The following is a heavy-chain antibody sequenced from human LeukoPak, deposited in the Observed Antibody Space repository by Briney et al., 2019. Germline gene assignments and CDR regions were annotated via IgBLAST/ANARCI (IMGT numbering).Heavy chain of an antibody. CDR1: GFIFSSYG. Sequence: GGSLRLSCAASGFIFSSYGMHWVRQAPGKGLEWVAFIRYDGSKKYYADSVKGRFTISRDNSKNTLYLQMNSLRAEDTAVYYCARFIAAPYYFDYWGRGTLVTVSS. J-gene: IGHJ4*02. V-gene: IGHV3-30*02. CDR3: ARFIAAPYYFDY. D-gene: IGHD6-13*01. CDR2: IRYDGSKK.